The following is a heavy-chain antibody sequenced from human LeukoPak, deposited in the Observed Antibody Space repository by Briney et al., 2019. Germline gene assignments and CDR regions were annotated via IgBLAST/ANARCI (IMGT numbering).Heavy chain of an antibody. Sequence: HPGRSLRLSCAASGFTFSTYVMHWVRHAPGKGLQEVAVILYDGGNKYYADSVRGRFIISRDNSKNTLYLHMNSLTAQDTAVYYCARVVAGSVYNSGMDVWGQGTTVTVSS. J-gene: IGHJ6*02. V-gene: IGHV3-30*01. CDR3: ARVVAGSVYNSGMDV. CDR1: GFTFSTYV. D-gene: IGHD6-19*01. CDR2: ILYDGGNK.